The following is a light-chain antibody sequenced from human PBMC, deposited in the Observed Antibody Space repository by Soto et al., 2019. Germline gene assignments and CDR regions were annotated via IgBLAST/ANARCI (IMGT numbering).Light chain of an antibody. CDR2: DVS. V-gene: IGLV2-14*01. CDR1: SSDVGGYNY. J-gene: IGLJ1*01. Sequence: QSVLTQPASVSGSPGQSITISCTGTSSDVGGYNYVSWYQQHPDKAPKLMIYDVSNRPSGVSNRFSGSKSGNTASLTISGLQAEDEDDYYCSSYTSTKTRVFGTGTKVTVL. CDR3: SSYTSTKTRV.